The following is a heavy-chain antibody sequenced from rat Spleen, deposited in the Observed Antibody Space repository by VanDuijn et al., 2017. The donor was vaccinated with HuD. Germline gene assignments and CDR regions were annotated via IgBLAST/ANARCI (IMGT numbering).Heavy chain of an antibody. V-gene: IGHV5S10*01. J-gene: IGHJ1*01. CDR1: GFTFSDYG. Sequence: EVQLVESGGGLVQPGNSLKLSCAASGFTFSDYGMAWVRQAPTKGLEWVATISYGDSSGHSSTYYRDSVKGRFTISRDNAKSTLGLQMDGLRSEDTATYYCATETYSGPFWYFDFWGPGTMVTVSS. D-gene: IGHD1-1*01. CDR2: ISYGDSSGHSST. CDR3: ATETYSGPFWYFDF.